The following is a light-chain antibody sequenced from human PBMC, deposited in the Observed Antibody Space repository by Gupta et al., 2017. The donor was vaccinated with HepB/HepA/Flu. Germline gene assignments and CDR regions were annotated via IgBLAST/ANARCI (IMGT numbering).Light chain of an antibody. CDR3: QQYNDYSWT. Sequence: DIQMTPSPSTLSASVGDRVTTTCRATQSISSWLAWYQQKPGKAPKVLIYKASNLESGVPSRFSGSGSGTEFTLTISSLQPDDFATYYCQQYNDYSWTFGQGTKVEI. CDR2: KAS. V-gene: IGKV1-5*03. CDR1: QSISSW. J-gene: IGKJ1*01.